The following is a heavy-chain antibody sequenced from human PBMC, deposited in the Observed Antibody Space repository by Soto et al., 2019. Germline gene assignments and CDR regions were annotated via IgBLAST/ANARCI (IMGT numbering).Heavy chain of an antibody. V-gene: IGHV1-69*12. CDR3: ASRITGPISYYYGMDV. Sequence: QVQLVQSGAEVKKPGSSVKVSCKASGGTFSSYAINWVRQAPGQGLEWMGGIIPIFGTANYAQKFQGRVTIPADESTSTAYMELSSLRSEDTAVYYCASRITGPISYYYGMDVWGQGTTVTVSS. CDR2: IIPIFGTA. D-gene: IGHD1-7*01. J-gene: IGHJ6*02. CDR1: GGTFSSYA.